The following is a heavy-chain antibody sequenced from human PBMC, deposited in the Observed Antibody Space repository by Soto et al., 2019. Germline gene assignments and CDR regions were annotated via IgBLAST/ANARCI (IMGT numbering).Heavy chain of an antibody. CDR1: GGSFSGYY. V-gene: IGHV4-34*01. Sequence: QVQLQQWGAGLLKPSETLSLTCAVYGGSFSGYYWSWIRQPPGKGLEWIGEINHSGSINYNPSLKSRVTISVDTSKNQFSLKLSSVTAADTAVYYCARGLKDGGLYYFDYWGQGTLVTVSS. CDR3: ARGLKDGGLYYFDY. J-gene: IGHJ4*02. D-gene: IGHD3-16*01. CDR2: INHSGSI.